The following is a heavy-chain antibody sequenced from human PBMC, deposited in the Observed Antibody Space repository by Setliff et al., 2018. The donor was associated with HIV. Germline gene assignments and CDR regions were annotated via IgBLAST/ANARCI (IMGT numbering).Heavy chain of an antibody. J-gene: IGHJ4*02. D-gene: IGHD6-13*01. V-gene: IGHV1-3*01. CDR2: INAGNGNT. CDR1: GYTFTSDY. Sequence: ASVKVSCKASGYTFTSDYIHWVRQAPGQRLEWMGWINAGNGNTKYSQKFQGRVTITRDTSASTAYMELSSLRSEDTAVYYCARDFLFTEAAAGETFDYWGQGTLVTVSS. CDR3: ARDFLFTEAAAGETFDY.